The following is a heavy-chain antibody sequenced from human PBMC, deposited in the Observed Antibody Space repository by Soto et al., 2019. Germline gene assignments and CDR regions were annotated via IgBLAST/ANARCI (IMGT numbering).Heavy chain of an antibody. D-gene: IGHD4-17*01. V-gene: IGHV4-39*02. J-gene: IGHJ4*02. CDR3: ARPPWDYGDYPEGDY. CDR2: IYYSGSI. CDR1: GGPISSSSYY. Sequence: QLQLQESGPGLVKPSETLSLTCSVSGGPISSSSYYWAWIRQPPGEGLEWIGSIYYSGSIYYNPSLKSRVTISVDTSKNHFSLKVRSVTTADTAVYYCARPPWDYGDYPEGDYWGQGTLVTVSS.